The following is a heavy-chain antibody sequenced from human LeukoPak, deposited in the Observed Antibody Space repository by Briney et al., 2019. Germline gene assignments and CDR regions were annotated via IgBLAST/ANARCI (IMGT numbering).Heavy chain of an antibody. V-gene: IGHV4-34*01. Sequence: SETLSLTCAVYGGSFSGYYWSWIRQPPGKGLEWIGEINHSGSSNYNPSLKSRVTISVDTSKNQFSLKLSSVTAADTAVYYCARGRYSYGYRIKWWELPGFDYWGQGTLVTVSS. CDR2: INHSGSS. CDR1: GGSFSGYY. J-gene: IGHJ4*02. CDR3: ARGRYSYGYRIKWWELPGFDY. D-gene: IGHD5-18*01.